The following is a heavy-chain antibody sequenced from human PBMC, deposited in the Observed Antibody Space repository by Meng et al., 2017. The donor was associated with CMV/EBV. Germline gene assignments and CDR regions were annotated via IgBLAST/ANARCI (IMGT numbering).Heavy chain of an antibody. CDR2: ISSISNYI. CDR1: GFTFSGYS. D-gene: IGHD3-10*01. V-gene: IGHV3-21*01. CDR3: ARGGSPNDGSGTYYNYYFDY. Sequence: GESLKISCAASGFTFSGYSMNWVRQAPGKGPEWVSSISSISNYIFYADSVKGRFTISRDNAKNSLYLQMNSLRAEDTAVYYCARGGSPNDGSGTYYNYYFDYWGQGTLVTVSS. J-gene: IGHJ4*02.